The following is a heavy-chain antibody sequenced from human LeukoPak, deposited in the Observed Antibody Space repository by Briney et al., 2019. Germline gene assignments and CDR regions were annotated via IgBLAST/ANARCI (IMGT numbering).Heavy chain of an antibody. J-gene: IGHJ4*02. D-gene: IGHD2-15*01. CDR1: GFTFSNYA. CDR2: ISVRGGGT. Sequence: PGGSLRLSCAASGFTFSNYAMSWVRQAPGKGLEWVSGISVRGGGTYYADSVKGRFTISRDNSKNTLYLQMNSLRAEDTAVYYCAKVFCSGGSCCFDYWGQGTLVTVSS. V-gene: IGHV3-23*01. CDR3: AKVFCSGGSCCFDY.